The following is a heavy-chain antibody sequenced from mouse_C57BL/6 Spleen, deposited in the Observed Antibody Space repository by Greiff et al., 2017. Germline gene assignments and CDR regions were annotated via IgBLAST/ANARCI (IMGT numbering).Heavy chain of an antibody. CDR1: GFNIKDYY. Sequence: EVQLQQSGAELVRPGASVKLSCTASGFNIKDYYMHWVKQRPEQGLEWIGRIDPEDGDTEYAPKFQGKDTMTTDTSSNSAYLQLSSLTSEDAAVYYCTPIYCGGSSPFAYWGQGTLVTVSA. D-gene: IGHD1-1*01. J-gene: IGHJ3*01. CDR2: IDPEDGDT. V-gene: IGHV14-1*01. CDR3: TPIYCGGSSPFAY.